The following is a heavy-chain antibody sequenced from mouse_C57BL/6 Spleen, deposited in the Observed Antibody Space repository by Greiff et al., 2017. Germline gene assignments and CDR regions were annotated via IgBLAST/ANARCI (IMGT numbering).Heavy chain of an antibody. V-gene: IGHV1-55*01. Sequence: QVQLQQPGAELVKPGASVKMSCKASGYTFTSDWITWVKQRPGQGLEWIGDIYPGSGSTNYNEKFKSKATLTVDTSSSTAYMQLSNLTSEDSAVYYCARDYTESWYFDVWCTGTTVTVSS. CDR2: IYPGSGST. CDR3: ARDYTESWYFDV. J-gene: IGHJ1*03. D-gene: IGHD2-12*01. CDR1: GYTFTSDW.